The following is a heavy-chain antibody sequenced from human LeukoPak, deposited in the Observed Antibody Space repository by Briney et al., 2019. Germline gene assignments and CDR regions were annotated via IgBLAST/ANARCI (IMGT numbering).Heavy chain of an antibody. CDR3: ASSIAVAVRSFDY. D-gene: IGHD6-19*01. J-gene: IGHJ4*02. V-gene: IGHV4-59*01. Sequence: SETLSLTCTVSGGSISSYYWSWIRQPPGKGLEWIGYIYYSGSTNYNPSLKSRVTISVDTSKNQFSLKLSSVTAAATAVYYCASSIAVAVRSFDYWGQGTLVTVSS. CDR1: GGSISSYY. CDR2: IYYSGST.